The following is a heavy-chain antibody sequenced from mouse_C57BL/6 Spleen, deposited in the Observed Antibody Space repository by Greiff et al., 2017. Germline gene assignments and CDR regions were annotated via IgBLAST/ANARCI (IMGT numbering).Heavy chain of an antibody. D-gene: IGHD2-4*01. Sequence: VKLMESGPGLVQPSQSLSITCTVSGFSLTSYGVHWVRQSPGKGLEWLGVIWRGGSTDYNAAFMSRLSITKDNSKSQVFFKMNSLQADDTAIYYCAKKDDYDGDYYAMDYWGQGTSVTVSS. CDR2: IWRGGST. J-gene: IGHJ4*01. CDR3: AKKDDYDGDYYAMDY. CDR1: GFSLTSYG. V-gene: IGHV2-5*01.